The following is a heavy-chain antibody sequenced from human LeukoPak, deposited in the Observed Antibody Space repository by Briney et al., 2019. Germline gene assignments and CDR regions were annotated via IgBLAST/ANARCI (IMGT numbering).Heavy chain of an antibody. CDR3: ARVERRGFGELLYDY. CDR2: MNPSGST. V-gene: IGHV4-34*01. Sequence: PSETLSLTCAVYGGSFSGYYWTWIRHTPEKGLEWIGEMNPSGSTNYNPSLKSRVTISVDTSKNQFSLELRSVTAADTAVYYCARVERRGFGELLYDYWGQGSLVTVSS. J-gene: IGHJ4*02. D-gene: IGHD3-10*01. CDR1: GGSFSGYY.